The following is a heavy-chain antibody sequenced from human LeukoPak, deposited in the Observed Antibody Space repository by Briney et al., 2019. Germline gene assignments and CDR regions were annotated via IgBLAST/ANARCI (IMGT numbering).Heavy chain of an antibody. Sequence: GGSLRLSCAASGFTFSRYAMHWVRQAPGKGLEYVSAISRDGGSTYYASSVEGRFTISRDNSKNTLYLQMGCLRAEDMAVFYCARVGDYTAFDVWGQGTVVTVSS. V-gene: IGHV3-64*01. J-gene: IGHJ3*01. CDR1: GFTFSRYA. CDR2: ISRDGGST. CDR3: ARVGDYTAFDV. D-gene: IGHD4-17*01.